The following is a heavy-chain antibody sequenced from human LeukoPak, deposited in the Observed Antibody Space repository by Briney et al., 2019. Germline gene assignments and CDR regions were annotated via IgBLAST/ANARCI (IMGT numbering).Heavy chain of an antibody. CDR2: KKEDGGDK. J-gene: IGHJ6*04. CDR3: ARLSKASAHLIVATIHYYYYGMDV. V-gene: IGHV3-7*03. Sequence: GVSLRLSCTASGFAFSTYWMSWARQAPGKGLEGVTNKKEDGGDKHYVVSVKGRFTISRDNAKSSLYLQMNSLRAEDTAVYYCARLSKASAHLIVATIHYYYYGMDVWGKGATVTVSS. CDR1: GFAFSTYW. D-gene: IGHD5-12*01.